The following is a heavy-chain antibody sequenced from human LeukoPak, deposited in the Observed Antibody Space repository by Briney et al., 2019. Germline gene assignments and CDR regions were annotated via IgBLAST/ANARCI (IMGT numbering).Heavy chain of an antibody. J-gene: IGHJ4*02. CDR3: ARDSSMLRGPLVIYYFDF. CDR1: GFTFSSYA. D-gene: IGHD3-10*01. Sequence: GGSLRLSCAASGFTFSSYAMNWVRQAPGKGLEWVSSITGSGDRTYYAESVKGRFTISRDNSKNTLYLQMNSLRVEDTAVYYCARDSSMLRGPLVIYYFDFWGQGTLVTVSS. V-gene: IGHV3-23*01. CDR2: ITGSGDRT.